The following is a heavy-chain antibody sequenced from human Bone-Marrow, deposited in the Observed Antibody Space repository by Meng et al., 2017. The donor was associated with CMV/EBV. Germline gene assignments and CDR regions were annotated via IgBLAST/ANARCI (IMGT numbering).Heavy chain of an antibody. Sequence: ASVKVSCKASGYTFTSYDINWVRQATGQGLEWMGWMNPNSGNTGYAQKFQGRVTITRNTSISTAYMELSSLRSEDTAVYYCARGGSGWHTTYYYYGRDVWGQGTTVTVSS. CDR3: ARGGSGWHTTYYYYGRDV. CDR1: GYTFTSYD. J-gene: IGHJ6*02. CDR2: MNPNSGNT. D-gene: IGHD6-19*01. V-gene: IGHV1-8*03.